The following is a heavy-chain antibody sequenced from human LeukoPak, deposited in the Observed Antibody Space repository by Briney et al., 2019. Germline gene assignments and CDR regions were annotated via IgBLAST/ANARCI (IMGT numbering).Heavy chain of an antibody. CDR2: INHSGST. CDR1: GFTFSSYA. CDR3: ARVRAAAGSCDY. J-gene: IGHJ4*02. V-gene: IGHV4-34*01. D-gene: IGHD6-13*01. Sequence: GSLRLSCAASGFTFSSYAMSWVRQPPGKGLEWIGEINHSGSTNYNPSLKSRVTISVDTSKNQFSLKLSSVTAADTAVYYCARVRAAAGSCDYWGQGTLVTVSS.